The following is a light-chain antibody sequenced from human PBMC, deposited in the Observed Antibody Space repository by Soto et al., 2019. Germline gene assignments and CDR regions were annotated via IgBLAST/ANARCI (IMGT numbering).Light chain of an antibody. J-gene: IGLJ2*01. CDR2: DVS. Sequence: QSALTQPASVSGSPGQSITISCAGTSGDVGGYNYVSWYQQHPGKAPKLMIYDVSNRPSGVSNRFSGSKSGNTASLTISGLHAEDEADYYCSSYTSSSTFVVFGGGTK. V-gene: IGLV2-14*01. CDR1: SGDVGGYNY. CDR3: SSYTSSSTFVV.